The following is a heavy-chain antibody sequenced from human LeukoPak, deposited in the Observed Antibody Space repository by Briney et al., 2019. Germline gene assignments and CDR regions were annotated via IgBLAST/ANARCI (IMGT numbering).Heavy chain of an antibody. CDR3: AREGAYSGSYWRAFDI. J-gene: IGHJ3*02. CDR2: IYYSGST. D-gene: IGHD1-26*01. CDR1: GGSISSGDYY. V-gene: IGHV4-30-4*01. Sequence: SQTLSLTCTVSGGSISSGDYYWSWIRQPPGKGLEWIGYIYYSGSTYYNPSLKSRVTISVDTSKNQFSLELSSVTAADTAVYYCAREGAYSGSYWRAFDIWGQGTMVTVSS.